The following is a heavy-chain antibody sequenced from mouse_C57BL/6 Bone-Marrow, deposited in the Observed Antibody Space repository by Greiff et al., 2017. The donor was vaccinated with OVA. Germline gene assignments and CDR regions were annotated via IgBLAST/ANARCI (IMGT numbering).Heavy chain of an antibody. V-gene: IGHV14-3*01. CDR3: ARASCYSSYALAY. D-gene: IGHD1-1*01. J-gene: IGHJ4*01. Sequence: EVQLQQSVAELVRPGASVKLSCTASGYNITNSYMHWVKQRPEKGLEWIGRIDPANGNTKYTPKFQGKATITADKSSNTAYMQLSSLTSEDTAIYYCARASCYSSYALAYWGQGTSVTVSA. CDR2: IDPANGNT. CDR1: GYNITNSY.